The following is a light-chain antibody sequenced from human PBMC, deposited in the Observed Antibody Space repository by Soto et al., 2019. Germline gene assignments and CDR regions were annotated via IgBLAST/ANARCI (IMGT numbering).Light chain of an antibody. Sequence: QSALTQPPSVSGAPGQRVTISCTGSSSNIGAGYDVHWYQQLPGTAPKLLIYGNSNRPSGVPDRFSGSKSGTSASLAITGLQAEDEADYYCQSYDSSLLYVFGTGTKLTVL. J-gene: IGLJ1*01. CDR1: SSNIGAGYD. CDR2: GNS. V-gene: IGLV1-40*01. CDR3: QSYDSSLLYV.